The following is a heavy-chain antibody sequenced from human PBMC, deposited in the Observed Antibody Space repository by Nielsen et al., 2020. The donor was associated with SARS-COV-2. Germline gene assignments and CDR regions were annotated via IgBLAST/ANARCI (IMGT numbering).Heavy chain of an antibody. J-gene: IGHJ6*02. CDR3: ARVVVVVAATNYYYGMDV. V-gene: IGHV1-2*06. D-gene: IGHD2-15*01. CDR2: INPNSGGT. Sequence: WVGQAPGQGLEWMGRINPNSGGTNYAQKFQGRVTMTRDTSISTAYMELSRLRSDDTAVYYCARVVVVVAATNYYYGMDVWGQGTTVTVSS.